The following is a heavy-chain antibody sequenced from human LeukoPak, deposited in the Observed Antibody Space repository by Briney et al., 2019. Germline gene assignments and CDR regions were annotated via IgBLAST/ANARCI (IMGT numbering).Heavy chain of an antibody. CDR2: ISYSGST. J-gene: IGHJ6*03. V-gene: IGHV4-39*07. CDR3: ARTYCGGDCRGYYYHYYMDV. Sequence: SETLSLTCKVSGDSMTSSSYEWAWIRQTPGEGLEWIGTISYSGSTDYNPSLKSRVTISVDTSKNQFSLKLSSVTAADTAVYYCARTYCGGDCRGYYYHYYMDVWGKGTTVTISS. CDR1: GDSMTSSSYE. D-gene: IGHD2-21*02.